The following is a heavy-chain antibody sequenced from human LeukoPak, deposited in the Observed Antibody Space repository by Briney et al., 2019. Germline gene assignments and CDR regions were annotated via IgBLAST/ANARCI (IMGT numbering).Heavy chain of an antibody. V-gene: IGHV3-20*04. CDR3: ARVPLMVYDNWFDP. Sequence: GGSLRLACAASGFTFDDYGMSWVRQAPGKGLEWVSGINWNGGSTGYADSVKGRFTISRDNAKNSLYLQMNSLRAEDTALYYCARVPLMVYDNWFDPWGQGTLVTVSS. CDR2: INWNGGST. CDR1: GFTFDDYG. J-gene: IGHJ5*02. D-gene: IGHD2-8*01.